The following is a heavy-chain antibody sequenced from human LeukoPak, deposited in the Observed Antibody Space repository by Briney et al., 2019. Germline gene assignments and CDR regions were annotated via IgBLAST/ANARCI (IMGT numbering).Heavy chain of an antibody. D-gene: IGHD2-15*01. V-gene: IGHV4-34*01. CDR3: ARGPRQSFCSGGSCYPLYYYYYYMDV. CDR1: GGSFSGYY. Sequence: SETPSLTCAVYGGSFSGYYWSWIRQPPGKGLEWIGEVNHSGSTNYNPSLKSRVTISVDTSKDQFSLKLSSVTAADTAVYYCARGPRQSFCSGGSCYPLYYYYYYMDVWGKGTTVTVSS. CDR2: VNHSGST. J-gene: IGHJ6*03.